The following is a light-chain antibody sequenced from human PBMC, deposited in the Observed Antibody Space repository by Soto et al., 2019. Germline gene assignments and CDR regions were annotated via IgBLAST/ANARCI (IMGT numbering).Light chain of an antibody. V-gene: IGKV1-17*03. CDR1: QDISNF. J-gene: IGKJ1*01. CDR2: SAN. CDR3: LQHKSYPRT. Sequence: DIQMTQSPSDMSASVGDRVTITCRASQDISNFLVWFQQRPGKVPKRLMYSANRLESGVPSRFSGSGSGTEFTLIISSLQPEDFATYYCLQHKSYPRTFGQGTKVDIK.